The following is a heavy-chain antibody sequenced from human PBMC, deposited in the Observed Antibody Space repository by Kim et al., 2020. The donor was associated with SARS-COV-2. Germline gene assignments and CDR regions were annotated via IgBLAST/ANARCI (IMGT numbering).Heavy chain of an antibody. D-gene: IGHD3-10*01. CDR1: GFTFSSYA. CDR3: ARGEYGTMVRGVPCWFDP. V-gene: IGHV3-30*04. J-gene: IGHJ5*02. Sequence: GGSLRLSCAASGFTFSSYAMHWVRQAPGKGLEWVAVISYDGSNKYYADSVKGRFTISRDNSKNTLYLQMNSLRAEDTAVYYCARGEYGTMVRGVPCWFDPWGQGTLVTVSS. CDR2: ISYDGSNK.